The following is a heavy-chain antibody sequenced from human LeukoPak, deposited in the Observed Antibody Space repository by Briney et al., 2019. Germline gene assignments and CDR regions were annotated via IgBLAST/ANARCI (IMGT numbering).Heavy chain of an antibody. J-gene: IGHJ5*02. CDR3: ARDRRNYDILTGGRWFDP. Sequence: PGGSLRLSCAASGFTVSSNYMSWVRQAPGKGLEWVSVIYSGGSTYYADSVKGRFTISRDNSKNTLYLQMNSLRAEDTAVYYCARDRRNYDILTGGRWFDPWGQGTLVTVSS. D-gene: IGHD3-9*01. CDR1: GFTVSSNY. V-gene: IGHV3-66*01. CDR2: IYSGGST.